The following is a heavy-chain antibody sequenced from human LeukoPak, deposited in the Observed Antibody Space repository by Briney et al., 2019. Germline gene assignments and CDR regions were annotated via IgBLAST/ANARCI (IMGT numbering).Heavy chain of an antibody. CDR3: ARVVAAAGTFGLKNYYYGMDV. CDR2: INHSGST. CDR1: GGSISSYY. D-gene: IGHD6-13*01. Sequence: SETLSLTCTVSGGSISSYYWSWIRQPPGKGLEWIGEINHSGSTNYNPSLKSRVTISVDTSKNQFSLKLSSVTAADTAVYYCARVVAAAGTFGLKNYYYGMDVWGQGTTVTVSS. V-gene: IGHV4-34*01. J-gene: IGHJ6*02.